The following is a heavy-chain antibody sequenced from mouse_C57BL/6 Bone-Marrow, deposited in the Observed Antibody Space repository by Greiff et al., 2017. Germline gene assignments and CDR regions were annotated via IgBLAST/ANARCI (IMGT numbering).Heavy chain of an antibody. CDR1: GFSFNTYA. Sequence: EVKVVESGGGLVQPKGSLKLSCAASGFSFNTYAMNWVRQAPGKGLEWVARIRSKSNNYATYYADSVKDRFTISRDDSESMLYLQMNNLKTEDTAMYYCVRTGYYVWYFDVWGTGTTVTVSS. CDR3: VRTGYYVWYFDV. V-gene: IGHV10-1*01. J-gene: IGHJ1*03. D-gene: IGHD2-3*01. CDR2: IRSKSNNYAT.